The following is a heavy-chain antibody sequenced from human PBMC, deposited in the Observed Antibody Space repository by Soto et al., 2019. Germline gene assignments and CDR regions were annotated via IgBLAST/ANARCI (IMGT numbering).Heavy chain of an antibody. D-gene: IGHD3-22*01. V-gene: IGHV1-69*02. CDR3: GISRYDSNFYYYGTEV. J-gene: IGHJ6*02. CDR1: RGTFSSHT. CDR2: TIPILGIT. Sequence: QVQLVQSGAEVKKPGSSLKVSCKASRGTFSSHTISWVRLAPGQGLEWMGRTIPILGITHYAQNFQRRVTRTAEKSTATPSTELSSLRSEDTAVYYCGISRYDSNFYYYGTEVWGQGSTVSVSS.